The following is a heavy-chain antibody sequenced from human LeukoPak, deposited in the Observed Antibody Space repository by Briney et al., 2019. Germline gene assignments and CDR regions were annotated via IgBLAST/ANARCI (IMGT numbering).Heavy chain of an antibody. CDR2: ISYDGSNK. CDR3: ARSNHDAIDI. D-gene: IGHD1-14*01. J-gene: IGHJ3*02. Sequence: TGGSLRLSCAASGFTFSSYAMHWVRQAPGKGPEWVAVISYDGSNKYYADSVKGRFTISRDNSKNTLYLQMNSLRAEDTAVYYCARSNHDAIDIWGQGTMVTVSS. CDR1: GFTFSSYA. V-gene: IGHV3-30*04.